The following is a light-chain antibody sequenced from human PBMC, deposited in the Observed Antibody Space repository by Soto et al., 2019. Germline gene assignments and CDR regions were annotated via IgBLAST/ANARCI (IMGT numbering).Light chain of an antibody. J-gene: IGKJ3*01. CDR3: QQYGSSPFT. V-gene: IGKV3-20*01. CDR2: AAS. CDR1: QSVSRNY. Sequence: PGERGTLSCRASQSVSRNYLTWYQQKPGQAPRLLIYAASSRATGIPDRFSGSGSGTDFTLTISRLEPEDFAVYYCQQYGSSPFTFGPGTKVDIK.